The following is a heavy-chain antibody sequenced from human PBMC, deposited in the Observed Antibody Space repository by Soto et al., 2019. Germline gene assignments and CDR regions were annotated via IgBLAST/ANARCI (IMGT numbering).Heavy chain of an antibody. J-gene: IGHJ4*02. CDR2: IYPADSET. V-gene: IGHV5-51*01. CDR3: ARRPWLSGYYDY. CDR1: GYSFFSHW. Sequence: GSLKISCKGSGYSFFSHWIGWVRQMPGKGLEWVGIIYPADSETRYSPSFQGQVTISVDKSINTAYLQWSSLKASDTAMYYCARRPWLSGYYDYWGQGTQVTVSS. D-gene: IGHD3-22*01.